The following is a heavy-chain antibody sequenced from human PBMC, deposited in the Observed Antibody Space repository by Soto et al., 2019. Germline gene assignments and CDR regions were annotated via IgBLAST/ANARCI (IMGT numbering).Heavy chain of an antibody. Sequence: SLRLSCAASGFAFSSHPMSWVRQAPERGLEWVSGISDGGDLTYNADSVKGRFTISRDNSKNILFLQMNSLRAEDTALYYCARRAFGSSRSFDLWGQGTRVTVS. D-gene: IGHD6-6*01. CDR3: ARRAFGSSRSFDL. CDR1: GFAFSSHP. J-gene: IGHJ3*01. V-gene: IGHV3-23*01. CDR2: ISDGGDLT.